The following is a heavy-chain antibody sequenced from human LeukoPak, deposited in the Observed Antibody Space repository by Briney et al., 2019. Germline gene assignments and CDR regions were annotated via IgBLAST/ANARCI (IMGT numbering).Heavy chain of an antibody. CDR1: GFTFSSYA. Sequence: GGSLRLSCAASGFTFSSYAMHWVRQAPGKGLEWVAVIPYDGSNKYYVDSVKGRFTISRDNSKNMLYLQVNSLRAEDTAVYYCARSIVVVPPAPVDYWGQGTLVTVSS. CDR2: IPYDGSNK. D-gene: IGHD2-2*01. CDR3: ARSIVVVPPAPVDY. J-gene: IGHJ4*02. V-gene: IGHV3-30*04.